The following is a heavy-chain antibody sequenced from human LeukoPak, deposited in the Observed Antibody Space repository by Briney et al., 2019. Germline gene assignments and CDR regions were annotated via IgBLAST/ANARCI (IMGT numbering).Heavy chain of an antibody. Sequence: GGSLRLSCAASGFTFSSYGMHWVRQAPGKGLEWVAFIRYDGSNKYYADSVKGRFTISRDNSKNTMYLQMNSLRSEDTAVYYCARDGVDDYVWGSYQVNPWGQGTLVTVSS. CDR2: IRYDGSNK. J-gene: IGHJ5*02. D-gene: IGHD3-16*02. CDR1: GFTFSSYG. V-gene: IGHV3-30*02. CDR3: ARDGVDDYVWGSYQVNP.